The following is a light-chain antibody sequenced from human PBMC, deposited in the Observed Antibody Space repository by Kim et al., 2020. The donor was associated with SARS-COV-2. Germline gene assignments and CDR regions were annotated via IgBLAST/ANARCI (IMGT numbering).Light chain of an antibody. CDR2: GNS. Sequence: TISGTGSGANIGAGYNDHWYQQLPGTAPKLLIYGNSSRPSGVPDRFSGSKSGTSASLAITGLQAEDEADYYCQSYDSSLSGSYVFGTGTKVTVL. CDR1: GANIGAGYN. J-gene: IGLJ1*01. CDR3: QSYDSSLSGSYV. V-gene: IGLV1-40*01.